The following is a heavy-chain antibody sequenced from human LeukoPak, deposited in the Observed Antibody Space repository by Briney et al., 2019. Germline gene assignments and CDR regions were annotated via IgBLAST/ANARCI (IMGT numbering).Heavy chain of an antibody. CDR2: IYYSGST. CDR3: ARVTIVATSDAFDI. D-gene: IGHD5-12*01. V-gene: IGHV4-39*07. CDR1: GGSISSSSYY. J-gene: IGHJ3*02. Sequence: PSETLSLTCTVSGGSISSSSYYWGWIRQPPGKGLEWIGSIYYSGSTYYNPSLKSRVTISVDTSKNQFSLKLSSVTAANTAVYYCARVTIVATSDAFDIWGQGTMVTVSS.